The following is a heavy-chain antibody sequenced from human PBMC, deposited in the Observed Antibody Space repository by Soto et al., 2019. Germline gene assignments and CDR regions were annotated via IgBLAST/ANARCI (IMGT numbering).Heavy chain of an antibody. J-gene: IGHJ4*02. Sequence: EVQLLASGGGLVQPGGPLRLSCAASGFTFNNYVMTWVRQTPGKGLDWVSLVTANSGVIYYADSVKGRFTVSRDNSKNTLYLQMNSLRAEDTALYYCARYCAGDCYRGFDTWGQGTLVTVSS. D-gene: IGHD2-21*02. V-gene: IGHV3-23*01. CDR1: GFTFNNYV. CDR2: VTANSGVI. CDR3: ARYCAGDCYRGFDT.